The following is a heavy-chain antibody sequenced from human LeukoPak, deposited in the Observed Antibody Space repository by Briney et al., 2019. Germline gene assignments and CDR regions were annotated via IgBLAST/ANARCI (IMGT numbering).Heavy chain of an antibody. D-gene: IGHD3-10*01. CDR3: AKDRGSSGSYYIFDY. CDR2: IRYDGSDK. V-gene: IGHV3-30*02. J-gene: IGHJ4*02. Sequence: GGSLRLSCAASGFTFSSYGLHWVRQAPGKGLEWVAFIRYDGSDKYYADSVKGRFTISRDNSKNTLYLQMNSLRAEDTAVYYCAKDRGSSGSYYIFDYWGQGTLVTVSS. CDR1: GFTFSSYG.